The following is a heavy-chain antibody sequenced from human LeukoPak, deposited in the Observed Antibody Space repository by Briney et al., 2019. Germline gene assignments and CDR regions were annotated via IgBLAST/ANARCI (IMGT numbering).Heavy chain of an antibody. CDR1: GFTFSSYW. CDR3: ASDRTPYCGGDCYYDY. J-gene: IGHJ4*02. Sequence: GGSLRLSCAASGFTFSSYWMSWVRQAPGKGLEWVANIKQDGSEKYYVDSVKGRFTISRDNAKNSLYLQMNSLRAEDTAVYYCASDRTPYCGGDCYYDYWGQGTLVTVSS. D-gene: IGHD2-21*02. V-gene: IGHV3-7*01. CDR2: IKQDGSEK.